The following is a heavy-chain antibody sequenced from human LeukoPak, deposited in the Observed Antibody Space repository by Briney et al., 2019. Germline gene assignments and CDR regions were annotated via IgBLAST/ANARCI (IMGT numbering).Heavy chain of an antibody. D-gene: IGHD2-2*01. Sequence: GASVKVSCKASGYTFTSYGISWVRQAPGQGLEWMGWISAYNGNTNYVQKLQGRVTMTTDTSTSTAYMELRSLRSDDTAVYYCARAAEYQLLPNHNWFDPWGQGTLVTVSS. CDR2: ISAYNGNT. CDR3: ARAAEYQLLPNHNWFDP. J-gene: IGHJ5*02. V-gene: IGHV1-18*01. CDR1: GYTFTSYG.